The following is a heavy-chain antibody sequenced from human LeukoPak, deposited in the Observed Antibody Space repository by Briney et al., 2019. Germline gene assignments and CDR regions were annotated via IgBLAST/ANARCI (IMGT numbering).Heavy chain of an antibody. CDR1: GLAVSSTF. CDR3: ARNTDYDGSGTYGYFDH. J-gene: IGHJ2*01. V-gene: IGHV3-53*01. D-gene: IGHD3-10*01. CDR2: IYSGGTT. Sequence: GGSLRLSCAPSGLAVSSTFMSWVRQAPGRGLEWASIIYSGGTTHYADSVKGRFTISRDNAKNMLYLQMDSLRVGDTAIYYCARNTDYDGSGTYGYFDHWGRGTLVTVSS.